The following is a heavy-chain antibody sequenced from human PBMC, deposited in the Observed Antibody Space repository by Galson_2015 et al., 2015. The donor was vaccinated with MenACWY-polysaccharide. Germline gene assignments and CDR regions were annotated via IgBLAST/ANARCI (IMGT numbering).Heavy chain of an antibody. D-gene: IGHD4-17*01. CDR2: IYYSGST. CDR3: ARGIGPTVTVYYYYYYGMDV. Sequence: ETLSLTCTVSGGSISSYYWSWIRQPPGKGLEWIGYIYYSGSTNYNPSLKSRVTISVDTSKNQFSLKLSSVTAADTAVYYCARGIGPTVTVYYYYYYGMDVWGQGTTVTVSS. J-gene: IGHJ6*02. V-gene: IGHV4-59*01. CDR1: GGSISSYY.